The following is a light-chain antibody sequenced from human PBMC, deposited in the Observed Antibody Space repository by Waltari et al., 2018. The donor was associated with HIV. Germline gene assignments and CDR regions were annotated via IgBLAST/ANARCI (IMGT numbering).Light chain of an antibody. CDR2: EVT. V-gene: IGLV2-23*02. J-gene: IGLJ2*01. Sequence: QSALTQPASVSGSPGQSITISCTGLTSDLGGYNSVSWYQHLPDNAPKLIIYEVTKRPSGVSHRFSGSKSGNTASLTISALQAGDEADYYCSSYAGTQFVVFGGGTKLTVL. CDR3: SSYAGTQFVV. CDR1: TSDLGGYNS.